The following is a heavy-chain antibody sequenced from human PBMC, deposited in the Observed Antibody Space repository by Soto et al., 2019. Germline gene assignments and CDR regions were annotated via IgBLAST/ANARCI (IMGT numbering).Heavy chain of an antibody. J-gene: IGHJ6*03. CDR1: GDSVSRNSAA. CDR2: TYYRSRWYN. D-gene: IGHD1-7*01. Sequence: TLSLTCAISGDSVSRNSAAWNWIRQSPSRGLEWLGRTYYRSRWYNDYAVSVRSRITVNPDTSKNQFSLQLTSVTPEDTAVYYCAGTTSHQWYYMDVWGKGTTVTVSS. V-gene: IGHV6-1*01. CDR3: AGTTSHQWYYMDV.